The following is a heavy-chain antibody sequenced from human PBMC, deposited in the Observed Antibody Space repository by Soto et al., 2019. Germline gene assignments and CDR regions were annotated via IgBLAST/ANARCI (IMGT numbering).Heavy chain of an antibody. CDR1: GYSITSSYY. J-gene: IGHJ4*02. V-gene: IGHV4-38-2*01. Sequence: SETLSLTCAVSGYSITSSYYWGWIRQPPGKGLEWIGSIYHSGSTYYNPSLKSRVTISVDTPQKLFSLKLSSVTAADTAVYYCARLPYSYSGYDETYFDYWGQGTLVTVSS. D-gene: IGHD5-12*01. CDR3: ARLPYSYSGYDETYFDY. CDR2: IYHSGST.